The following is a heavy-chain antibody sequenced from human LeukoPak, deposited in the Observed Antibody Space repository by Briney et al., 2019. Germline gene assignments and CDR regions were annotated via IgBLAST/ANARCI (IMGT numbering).Heavy chain of an antibody. V-gene: IGHV1-46*01. D-gene: IGHD5-18*01. CDR3: ARSPYTYGSLFYLDY. CDR2: INPSGGST. Sequence: ASVKVSCKASGYTFTYYHIHWVRQAPGQGLDWMGIINPSGGSTSYAQKFQGRVTLTRDTSTSTVYMELSSLRSEDTAVYYCARSPYTYGSLFYLDYWGQGTLVTVSS. CDR1: GYTFTYYH. J-gene: IGHJ4*02.